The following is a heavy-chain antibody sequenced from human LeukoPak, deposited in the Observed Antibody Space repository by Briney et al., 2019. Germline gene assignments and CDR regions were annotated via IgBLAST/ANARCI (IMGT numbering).Heavy chain of an antibody. CDR1: GGSFSGYY. CDR2: IYYSGST. J-gene: IGHJ4*02. Sequence: SETLSLTCAVYGGSFSGYYWSWIRQPPGKGLEWIGSIYYSGSTYYNPSLKSRVTISVDTSKNQFSLKLSSVTAADTAVYYCARQDYYDSSGYSFWGQGTLVTVSS. D-gene: IGHD3-22*01. V-gene: IGHV4-34*01. CDR3: ARQDYYDSSGYSF.